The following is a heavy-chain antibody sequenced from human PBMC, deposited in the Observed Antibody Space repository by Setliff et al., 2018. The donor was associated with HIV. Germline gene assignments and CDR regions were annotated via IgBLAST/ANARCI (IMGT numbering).Heavy chain of an antibody. Sequence: GGSLRLSCAASGFTFSSYETNWVRQAPGKGLEWVSYISGSGSTTYYADSVKGRFTISRDNAKNSLYLQMNSLRAEDTAVYYCATEGPSETPDAFEIWGQGTMVTVSS. CDR3: ATEGPSETPDAFEI. CDR2: ISGSGSTT. CDR1: GFTFSSYE. J-gene: IGHJ3*02. V-gene: IGHV3-48*03.